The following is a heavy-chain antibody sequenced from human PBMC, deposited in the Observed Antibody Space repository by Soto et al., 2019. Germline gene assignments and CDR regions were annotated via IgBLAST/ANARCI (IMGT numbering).Heavy chain of an antibody. Sequence: EVQLVESGGGLVKPGGSLRLSCAASGFSFSSYSMNWVRQAPGKGLEWVSSISSSTTYIYYADSVKGRFTISIDNAKNSLYLQMNSLRAEDTAVYYCARDSCSSTRCFDWGQGTLVTVSS. V-gene: IGHV3-21*01. CDR3: ARDSCSSTRCFD. CDR2: ISSSTTYI. CDR1: GFSFSSYS. J-gene: IGHJ4*02. D-gene: IGHD2-2*01.